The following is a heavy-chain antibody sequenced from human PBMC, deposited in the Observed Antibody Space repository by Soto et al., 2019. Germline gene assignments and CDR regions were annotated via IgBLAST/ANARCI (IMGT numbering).Heavy chain of an antibody. D-gene: IGHD1-26*01. CDR1: GYTLTELS. CDR3: ARDQGGQSGNFIFDH. V-gene: IGHV1-24*01. CDR2: FDPEDGET. Sequence: ASVKVSCKVSGYTLTELSMHWVRQAPGKGLEWMGGFDPEDGETIYAQKFQGRVTMTEDTSTDTAYMELSSLRADDTAVYYCARDQGGQSGNFIFDHWGQGALVTVSS. J-gene: IGHJ4*02.